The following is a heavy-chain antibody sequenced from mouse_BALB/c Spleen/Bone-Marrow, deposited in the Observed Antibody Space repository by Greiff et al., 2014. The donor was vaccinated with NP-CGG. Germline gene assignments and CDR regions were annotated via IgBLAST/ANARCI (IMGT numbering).Heavy chain of an antibody. CDR1: GYTFTTYY. V-gene: IGHV1S81*02. J-gene: IGHJ2*01. D-gene: IGHD4-1*01. Sequence: QVQLQQSGAELVKPGTSVKLSCKASGYTFTTYYMYWVKQRPGQGLEWIGEINPNNGGTNFKEKFKSKATLTVDKSSSTAYMQLSSLTSEDSAVYYCTRGRTWDFDYWGQGTTLPVSS. CDR3: TRGRTWDFDY. CDR2: INPNNGGT.